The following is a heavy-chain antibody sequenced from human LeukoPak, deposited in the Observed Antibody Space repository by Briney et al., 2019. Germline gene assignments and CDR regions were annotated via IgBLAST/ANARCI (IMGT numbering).Heavy chain of an antibody. CDR2: ISSSTSYI. J-gene: IGHJ4*02. CDR1: GFTFSIYE. V-gene: IGHV3-21*01. Sequence: GGSLRLSCAASGFTFSIYEMNWVRQAPGKGLEWVSSISSSTSYIYYADSVKGRFTISRDKAKNSLYLQMNSLRAEDTAIYYCAREGMVATFDYWGQGTLVTVSS. CDR3: AREGMVATFDY. D-gene: IGHD5-12*01.